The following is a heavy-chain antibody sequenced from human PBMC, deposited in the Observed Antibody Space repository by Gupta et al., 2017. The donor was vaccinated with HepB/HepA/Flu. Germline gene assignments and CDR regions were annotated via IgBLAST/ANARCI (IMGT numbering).Heavy chain of an antibody. Sequence: VDSVKGRFTISRDNARNSIYLQMNNLRAEDTAVYYCARGIFGLPNWFDAWGQGTLVTVSS. J-gene: IGHJ5*02. V-gene: IGHV3-7*01. D-gene: IGHD3-3*02. CDR3: ARGIFGLPNWFDA.